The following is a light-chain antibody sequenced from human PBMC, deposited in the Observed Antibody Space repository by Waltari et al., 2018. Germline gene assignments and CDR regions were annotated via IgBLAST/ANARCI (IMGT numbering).Light chain of an antibody. Sequence: QSVLTQPPSASGTPGERVTISCSGSRSNIGDNAVNWYQQLPGAAPELLIYTDNPRPAGVPARFSGSKSGTSASLGISGLQSEDEATYYCAAWDDSVNGYVFGSGTEVTVL. V-gene: IGLV1-44*01. CDR3: AAWDDSVNGYV. J-gene: IGLJ1*01. CDR2: TDN. CDR1: RSNIGDNA.